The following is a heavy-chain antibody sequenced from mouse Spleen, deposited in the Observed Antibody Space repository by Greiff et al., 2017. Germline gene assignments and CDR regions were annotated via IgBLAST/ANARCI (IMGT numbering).Heavy chain of an antibody. V-gene: IGHV5-4*03. CDR2: ISDGGSYT. J-gene: IGHJ3*01. D-gene: IGHD4-1*01. Sequence: EVKLVESGGGLVKPGGSLKLSCAASGFTFSSYAMSWVRQTPEKRLEWVATISDGGSYTYYPDNVKGRFTISRDNAKNNLYLQMSHLKSEDTAMYYCAGWDGFAYWGQGTLVTVSA. CDR1: GFTFSSYA. CDR3: AGWDGFAY.